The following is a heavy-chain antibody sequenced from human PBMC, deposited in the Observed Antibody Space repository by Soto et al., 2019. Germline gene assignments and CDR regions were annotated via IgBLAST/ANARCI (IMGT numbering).Heavy chain of an antibody. CDR3: TTDRTPXRYFDWLSLRSYYGMDV. D-gene: IGHD3-9*01. Sequence: GGSLRLSCAASGFTFSNAWMSWVRQAPGKGLEWVGRIKSKTDGGTTDYAAPVKGRFTISRDDSKNTLYLQMNSLKTEDTAVYYCTTDRTPXRYFDWLSLRSYYGMDVWGQGTTVTVSS. J-gene: IGHJ6*02. CDR2: IKSKTDGGTT. CDR1: GFTFSNAW. V-gene: IGHV3-15*01.